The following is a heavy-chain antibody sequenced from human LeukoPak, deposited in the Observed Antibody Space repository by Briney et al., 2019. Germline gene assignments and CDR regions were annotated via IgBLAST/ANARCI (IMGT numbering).Heavy chain of an antibody. V-gene: IGHV4-4*07. CDR2: TYTSGSK. CDR3: ARVGSTGFDP. D-gene: IGHD2-8*02. CDR1: GGSISRYY. Sequence: SETVSLTCTVSGGSISRYYGSWIRQPAGKGLEWIGRTYTSGSKNYNPTLKGRVTMSVDTSKSQFSLKRSSVSAAVPAVYYCARVGSTGFDPWGEGTLVTVSS. J-gene: IGHJ5*02.